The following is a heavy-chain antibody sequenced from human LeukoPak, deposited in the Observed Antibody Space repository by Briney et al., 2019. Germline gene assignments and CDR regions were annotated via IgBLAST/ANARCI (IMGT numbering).Heavy chain of an antibody. CDR1: GLTLDDYG. J-gene: IGHJ4*02. D-gene: IGHD6-13*01. Sequence: GGSLRLSCAASGLTLDDYGMSWVRQAPGKGLEWVSGINWNGGRTGYVDSVKGRFTISRDNAKNSLYLQMKSLRAEDTALYYCARDQGGTGSWYEGEGYWGQGTLVTVSS. CDR3: ARDQGGTGSWYEGEGY. V-gene: IGHV3-20*04. CDR2: INWNGGRT.